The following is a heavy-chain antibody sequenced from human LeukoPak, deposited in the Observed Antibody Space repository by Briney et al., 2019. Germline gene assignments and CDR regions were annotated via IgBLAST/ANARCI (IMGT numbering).Heavy chain of an antibody. V-gene: IGHV4-34*01. D-gene: IGHD6-19*01. J-gene: IGHJ4*02. CDR3: ARGISSGWSRAVGY. CDR1: GGSFSGYY. Sequence: SETLSLTCAVYGGSFSGYYWSWIRQPPGKGLEWIGEINHSGSTNYNPSLKSRVTISVDTSKNQFPLKLSSVTAADTAVYYCARGISSGWSRAVGYWGQGTLVTVSS. CDR2: INHSGST.